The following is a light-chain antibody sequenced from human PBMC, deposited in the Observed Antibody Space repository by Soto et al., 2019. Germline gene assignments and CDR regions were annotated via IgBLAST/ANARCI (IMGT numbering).Light chain of an antibody. CDR2: GAS. Sequence: EVVMTQSPATLSVSLGERATVSGRASQSVSSHLAWFHQQPGQAPRLLIYGASTRAPGIPARFSGSGSGTEFTLILPPLQSEDFAAYYCQPYSHSPLTFGGGTKV. CDR3: QPYSHSPLT. V-gene: IGKV3D-15*01. J-gene: IGKJ4*01. CDR1: QSVSSH.